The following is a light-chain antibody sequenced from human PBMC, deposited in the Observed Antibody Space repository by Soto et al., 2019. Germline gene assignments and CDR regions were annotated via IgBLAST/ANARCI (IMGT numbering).Light chain of an antibody. CDR3: QQYGSSPYT. CDR2: GAS. J-gene: IGKJ2*01. Sequence: EIVLTQSPGTLSLSPGERATLSCRASPSVSSSYLAWYQQKPGQAPRLIIYGASDRATGIPDRFSGSGSGTDFTFAISRLGTEDFAVYYCQQYGSSPYTFGQGTKLEIK. CDR1: PSVSSSY. V-gene: IGKV3-20*01.